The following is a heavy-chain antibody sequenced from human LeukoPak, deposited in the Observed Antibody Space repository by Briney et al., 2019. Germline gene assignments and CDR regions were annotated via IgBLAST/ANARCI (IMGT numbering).Heavy chain of an antibody. CDR3: ASAAAQTYYFDY. CDR2: ISVSGGST. CDR1: GFTFSSYP. D-gene: IGHD6-13*01. Sequence: GGSLRLSCAASGFTFSSYPMGWVRQAPGEGLEWVSGISVSGGSTYYADSVKGRFTISRDNSKNTLYLQMNSLRAEDTAVYYCASAAAQTYYFDYWGQGTLVTVSS. V-gene: IGHV3-23*01. J-gene: IGHJ4*02.